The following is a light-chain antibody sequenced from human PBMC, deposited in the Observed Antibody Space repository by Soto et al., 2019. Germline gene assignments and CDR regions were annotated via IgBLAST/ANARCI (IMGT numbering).Light chain of an antibody. CDR1: QSVSSSY. V-gene: IGKV3-20*01. CDR3: QQYGSSPGT. J-gene: IGKJ1*01. CDR2: GAS. Sequence: EIVLTQSPGTLSLSPGERATLSCRASQSVSSSYLAWYQQKPGQAPRLLIYGASSRATGIPDRFSGSGSGIDFALTISRLEPEHFAVYYCQQYGSSPGTFGQGTKVEIK.